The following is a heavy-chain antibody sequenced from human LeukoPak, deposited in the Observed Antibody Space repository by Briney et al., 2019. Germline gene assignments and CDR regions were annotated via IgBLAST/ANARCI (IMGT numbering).Heavy chain of an antibody. CDR2: IKGNGGST. Sequence: GGSLRLSCAASGFTFDDYGMSWVRQAPGKGLEWVAGIKGNGGSTGYADSVKGRFTISRDNAKNSLYLQMNSLRAEDSAVYYCARDRLHYGEYEKTFDYWGQGTLVTVSS. D-gene: IGHD4-17*01. J-gene: IGHJ4*02. CDR1: GFTFDDYG. V-gene: IGHV3-20*04. CDR3: ARDRLHYGEYEKTFDY.